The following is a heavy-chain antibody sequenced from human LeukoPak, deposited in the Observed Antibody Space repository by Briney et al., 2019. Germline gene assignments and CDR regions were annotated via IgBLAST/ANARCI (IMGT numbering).Heavy chain of an antibody. D-gene: IGHD3-3*01. Sequence: PGGSLRLSCAASGFTFSSYAMSWVRQAPGKGLEWVSAISGSGGSTYYADSVKGRFTISRDNSKNTLYLQMNSLRAEDTAVYYCAKDRVTIFGVVIAPGDYWGQGTLVTVSS. J-gene: IGHJ4*02. CDR1: GFTFSSYA. CDR2: ISGSGGST. CDR3: AKDRVTIFGVVIAPGDY. V-gene: IGHV3-23*01.